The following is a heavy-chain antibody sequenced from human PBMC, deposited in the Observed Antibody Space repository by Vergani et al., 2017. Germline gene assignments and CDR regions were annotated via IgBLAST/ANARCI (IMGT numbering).Heavy chain of an antibody. CDR1: GYSFTSYW. CDR3: ARSDMVRGMIQNYYYGMDV. J-gene: IGHJ6*02. D-gene: IGHD3-10*01. CDR2: IYPGDSDT. Sequence: EVQLVQSGAEVKQPGESLKISCKGSGYSFTSYWIGWVRQMPGKGLEWMGIIYPGDSDTIYSPSFQGQVTISAEKSISTAYLQWSSLKASDTAMYYCARSDMVRGMIQNYYYGMDVWGQGTTVTVSS. V-gene: IGHV5-51*03.